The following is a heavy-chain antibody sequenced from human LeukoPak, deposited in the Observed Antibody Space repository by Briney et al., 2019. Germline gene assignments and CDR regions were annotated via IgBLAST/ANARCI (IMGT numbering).Heavy chain of an antibody. CDR2: IYYSGST. V-gene: IGHV4-59*01. D-gene: IGHD3-9*01. Sequence: PSETLSLTCTVSGGSISSYYWSWIRQPPGKGLEWIGYIYYSGSTNYNPSLKSRVTISVDTSKNQFSLKLSSVTAADTAVYYCARDSYDIFAFDYWGQGTLVTVSS. CDR1: GGSISSYY. J-gene: IGHJ4*02. CDR3: ARDSYDIFAFDY.